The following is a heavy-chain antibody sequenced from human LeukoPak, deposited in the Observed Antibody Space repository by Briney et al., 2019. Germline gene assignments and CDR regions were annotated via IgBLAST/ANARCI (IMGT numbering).Heavy chain of an antibody. CDR1: GFTFSTYG. V-gene: IGHV3-30*02. Sequence: GGSLRLSCAASGFTFSTYGMHWVRQAPGKGLEWVAFIRYDGSNKYYAESVKGRFTIPRDNSKNTLYVQMNSLRTEDTAVYYCAKDRYYYGSESYPIEAFDVWGQGTMVSVS. D-gene: IGHD3-10*01. J-gene: IGHJ3*01. CDR2: IRYDGSNK. CDR3: AKDRYYYGSESYPIEAFDV.